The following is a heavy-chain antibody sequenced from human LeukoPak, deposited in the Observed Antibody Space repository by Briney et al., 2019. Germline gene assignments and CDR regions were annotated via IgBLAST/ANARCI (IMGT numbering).Heavy chain of an antibody. D-gene: IGHD3-3*01. Sequence: ASVKVSCKASGYTFTGYYMHWVRQAPGQGLEWMGWINPNSGGTNYAQKFQGRVTMTRDTSISTAYMELSSLRSDATAVSYCARDPVKTVLRFLEWSSPFNYWGQGTLVTVSS. V-gene: IGHV1-2*02. CDR1: GYTFTGYY. J-gene: IGHJ4*02. CDR3: ARDPVKTVLRFLEWSSPFNY. CDR2: INPNSGGT.